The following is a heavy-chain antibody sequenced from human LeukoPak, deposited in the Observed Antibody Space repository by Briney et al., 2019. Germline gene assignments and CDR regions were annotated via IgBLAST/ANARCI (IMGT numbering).Heavy chain of an antibody. CDR3: ATWADRITGSRGFGYMDV. J-gene: IGHJ6*03. Sequence: SVKVSCKASGGTFSSYAISWVRQAPGQGLEWMGGIIPIFGTANYAQKFQGRVTITTDESTSTAYMELSSLRSEDTAVYYCATWADRITGSRGFGYMDVWGKGTTVTVSS. D-gene: IGHD1-20*01. CDR2: IIPIFGTA. CDR1: GGTFSSYA. V-gene: IGHV1-69*05.